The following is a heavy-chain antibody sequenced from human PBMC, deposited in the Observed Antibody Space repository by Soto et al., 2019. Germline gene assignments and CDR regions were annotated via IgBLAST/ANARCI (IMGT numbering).Heavy chain of an antibody. D-gene: IGHD3-10*01. CDR1: GFTFNNYA. CDR2: ISGGGDTT. V-gene: IGHV3-23*01. Sequence: EVQLLESGGGLVQPGGSLRLSCAASGFTFNNYAMSWVRQAPGKGLEWVSAISGGGDTTSYADSVKGRFTVSRDGSKNTLYLQMNCLRAEDTAVYYCAKGRGGSGSLTPRVDFWGQGTLVTVSS. CDR3: AKGRGGSGSLTPRVDF. J-gene: IGHJ4*02.